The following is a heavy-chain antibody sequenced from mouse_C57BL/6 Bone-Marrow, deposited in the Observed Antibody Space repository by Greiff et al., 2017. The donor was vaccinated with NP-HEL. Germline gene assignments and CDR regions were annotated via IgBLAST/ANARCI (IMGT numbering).Heavy chain of an antibody. CDR2: INPSSGYT. D-gene: IGHD2-2*01. CDR1: GYTFTSYT. J-gene: IGHJ3*01. Sequence: QVQLQQSGAELARPGASVKMSCKASGYTFTSYTMHWVKQRPGQGLEWIGYINPSSGYTKYNQKFKDKATLTVDKSSSTAYMQLSSLTSEDSAVYYCARIPGSNACAYWGQGTLVTVSA. CDR3: ARIPGSNACAY. V-gene: IGHV1-4*01.